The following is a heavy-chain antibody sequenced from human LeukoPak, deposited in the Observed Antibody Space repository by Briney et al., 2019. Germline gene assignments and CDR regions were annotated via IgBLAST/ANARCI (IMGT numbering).Heavy chain of an antibody. J-gene: IGHJ4*02. V-gene: IGHV3-15*01. CDR1: GFTFSNAW. CDR3: ARPMFYGSGSDVFDY. Sequence: PGGSLRLSCAASGFTFSNAWMTWVRQAPGKGLEWVGRIKGKTDGGTTDYTAPVKGRFTISRDDSKNTLYLQMNSLKTEDTAVYYCARPMFYGSGSDVFDYWGQGTLVTVSS. D-gene: IGHD3-10*01. CDR2: IKGKTDGGTT.